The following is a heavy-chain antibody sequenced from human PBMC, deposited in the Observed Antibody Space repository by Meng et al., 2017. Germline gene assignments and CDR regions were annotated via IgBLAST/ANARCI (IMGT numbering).Heavy chain of an antibody. D-gene: IGHD5-12*01. V-gene: IGHV1-2*06. CDR3: ARSIVATMVFDY. CDR1: GYTFTGYY. CDR2: INPNSGGT. Sequence: VELLQSGAEGKKPGASVKVSCNASGYTFTGYYMHWVRQAPGQGLEWMGRINPNSGGTNYAQKFQGRVTMTRDTSISTAYMELSRLRSDDTAVYYCARSIVATMVFDYWGQGTLVTVSS. J-gene: IGHJ4*02.